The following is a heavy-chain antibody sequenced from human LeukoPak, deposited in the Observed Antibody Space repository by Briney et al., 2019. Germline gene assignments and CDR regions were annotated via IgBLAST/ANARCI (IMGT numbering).Heavy chain of an antibody. CDR1: GGSIGTYY. D-gene: IGHD3-3*01. CDR2: VHYSGST. CDR3: AREGYDFWSGYWLNWFDP. J-gene: IGHJ5*02. Sequence: SETLSLTCTVSGGSIGTYYWSWIRQPPGRGLEWIGYVHYSGSTRYSPSLKGRVTISVDTSKNQFSLKLSSVTAADTAVYYCAREGYDFWSGYWLNWFDPWGQGTLVTVSS. V-gene: IGHV4-59*12.